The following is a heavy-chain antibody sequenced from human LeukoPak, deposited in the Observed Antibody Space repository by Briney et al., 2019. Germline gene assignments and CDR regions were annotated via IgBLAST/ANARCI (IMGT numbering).Heavy chain of an antibody. CDR3: ARGRDGYINLFDY. Sequence: SQTLSLTCTVSGGSISSGSYYWSWIRQPAGKGLEWIGRIYTGGSTNYNPSLNSRVTISVDTSKNQFSLKLSSVTAADTAVYYCARGRDGYINLFDYWGQGTLVTVSS. CDR1: GGSISSGSYY. CDR2: IYTGGST. J-gene: IGHJ4*02. D-gene: IGHD5-24*01. V-gene: IGHV4-61*02.